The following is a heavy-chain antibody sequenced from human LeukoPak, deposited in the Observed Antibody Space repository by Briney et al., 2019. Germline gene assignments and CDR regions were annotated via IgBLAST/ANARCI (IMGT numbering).Heavy chain of an antibody. D-gene: IGHD2-15*01. Sequence: PSETLSLTCTVSGDSINTGDLYWSWIRQPPGKGLEWIGYIYHSGTTYYNPSVKSRISISVDTSKNQFSLNLRSVTAADTAVYYCARVQYCSGGSCYNLRLFDHWGQGSLVTVSS. CDR3: ARVQYCSGGSCYNLRLFDH. CDR1: GDSINTGDLY. CDR2: IYHSGTT. V-gene: IGHV4-30-4*08. J-gene: IGHJ4*02.